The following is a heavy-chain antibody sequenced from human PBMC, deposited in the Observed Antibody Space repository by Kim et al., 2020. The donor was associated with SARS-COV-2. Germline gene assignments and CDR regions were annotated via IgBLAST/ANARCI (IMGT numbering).Heavy chain of an antibody. D-gene: IGHD6-13*01. CDR2: IYRAGAT. CDR1: GFSVSDNY. J-gene: IGHJ4*02. Sequence: GGSLRLSCAASGFSVSDNYMNWVRQAPGKGLEWVSGIYRAGATYYADSVKGRFTISRDISQNTLYHQMNNLRADDTAVYYCARDNSSFWYYFDSWGQGILGTLS. V-gene: IGHV3-53*01. CDR3: ARDNSSFWYYFDS.